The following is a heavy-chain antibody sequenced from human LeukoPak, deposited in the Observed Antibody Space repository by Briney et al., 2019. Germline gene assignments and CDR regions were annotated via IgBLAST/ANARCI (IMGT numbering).Heavy chain of an antibody. D-gene: IGHD1-26*01. J-gene: IGHJ5*02. CDR2: IYHSGST. CDR1: GGSISSDY. V-gene: IGHV4-59*12. CDR3: ARTTTATLEFDP. Sequence: SETLSLTCTVSGGSISSDYWSWIRQPPGKGLEWIGYIYHSGSTYYNPSLKSRVTISVDRSKNQFSLKLSSVTAADTAVYYCARTTTATLEFDPWGQGTLVTVSS.